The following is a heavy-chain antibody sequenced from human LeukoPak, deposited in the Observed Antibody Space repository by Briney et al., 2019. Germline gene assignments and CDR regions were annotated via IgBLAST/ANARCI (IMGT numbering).Heavy chain of an antibody. CDR3: ARVPYVEMATILFDY. D-gene: IGHD5-24*01. V-gene: IGHV4-34*01. CDR2: INHSGST. Sequence: SETLSLTCAVYGGSFSGYYWSWIRQPPGKGLEWIGEINHSGSTNYNPSLKSRVTISVDTSKNQFSLKLSSVTAADTAVYYCARVPYVEMATILFDYWGQGTLVTVPS. J-gene: IGHJ4*02. CDR1: GGSFSGYY.